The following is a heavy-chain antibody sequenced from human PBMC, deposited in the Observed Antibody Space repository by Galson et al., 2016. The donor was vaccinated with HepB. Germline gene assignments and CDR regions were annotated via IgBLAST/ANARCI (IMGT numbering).Heavy chain of an antibody. Sequence: SLRLSCAASGFTISDYHLTWIRQAPGQGLEWVSFINNRGDTIYYTDSVKGRFTISRDNAKNSLYLQLNSLRAEDTAVYFCARDKTLTTDPHWYFDLWGRGTLVTVSS. J-gene: IGHJ2*01. CDR3: ARDKTLTTDPHWYFDL. V-gene: IGHV3-11*01. D-gene: IGHD4-17*01. CDR2: INNRGDTI. CDR1: GFTISDYH.